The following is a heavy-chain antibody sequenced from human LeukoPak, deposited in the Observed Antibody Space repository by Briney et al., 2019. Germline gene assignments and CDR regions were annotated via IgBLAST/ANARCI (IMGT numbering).Heavy chain of an antibody. D-gene: IGHD6-19*01. V-gene: IGHV3-21*01. CDR3: ARGIAVADFDY. CDR1: GFTFSSYS. Sequence: GGSLRLSCAASGFTFSSYSMNWVRQAPGKGLEWVSSIRSSSSYIYYADSVKGRFTISRDNAKNSLYLQMNSLRAEDTAVYYCARGIAVADFDYWGQGTLVTVSS. CDR2: IRSSSSYI. J-gene: IGHJ4*02.